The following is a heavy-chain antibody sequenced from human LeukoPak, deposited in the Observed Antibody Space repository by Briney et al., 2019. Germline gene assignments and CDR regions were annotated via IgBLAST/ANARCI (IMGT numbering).Heavy chain of an antibody. CDR1: GGSISGYY. CDR2: IHYTGGT. Sequence: SETLSLTCAVYGGSISGYYWSWIRQPPGKGLEWVGEIHYTGGTSYNPPLKSRATISIDTSKNQLSLKLSSVTAADTAVYYCARGNILSGYCFDFWGQGALVTVPS. CDR3: ARGNILSGYCFDF. D-gene: IGHD3-9*01. V-gene: IGHV4-34*01. J-gene: IGHJ4*02.